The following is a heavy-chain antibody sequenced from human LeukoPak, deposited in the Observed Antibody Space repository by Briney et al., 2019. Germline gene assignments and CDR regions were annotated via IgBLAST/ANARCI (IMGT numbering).Heavy chain of an antibody. J-gene: IGHJ6*02. D-gene: IGHD3-3*01. V-gene: IGHV4-31*03. CDR3: ARAWDYDFWSGYSYYYGMDV. CDR2: IYYSGST. Sequence: PSETLSLTCTVSGGSISSGGYYWSWIRQHPGKGLEWIGYIYYSGSTYYNPSLKSRVTISVDTSKNQFSLKLSSVTAADTAVYYCARAWDYDFWSGYSYYYGMDVWGQGTTVTVSS. CDR1: GGSISSGGYY.